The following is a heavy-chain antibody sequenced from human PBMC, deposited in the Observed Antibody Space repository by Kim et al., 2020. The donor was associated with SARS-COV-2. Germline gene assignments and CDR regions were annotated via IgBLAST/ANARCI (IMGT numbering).Heavy chain of an antibody. CDR3: ARDSGITGADDY. D-gene: IGHD1-20*01. CDR1: GFTFSAYS. J-gene: IGHJ4*02. Sequence: GGSLRLSCEVSGFTFSAYSMTWVRQAPGKGLEWLSYISGSSGTIFYADSVRGRFTISRDNAKKSLYLQMNSLRYEDTATYYCARDSGITGADDYWGQGTLVAVSS. CDR2: ISGSSGTI. V-gene: IGHV3-48*02.